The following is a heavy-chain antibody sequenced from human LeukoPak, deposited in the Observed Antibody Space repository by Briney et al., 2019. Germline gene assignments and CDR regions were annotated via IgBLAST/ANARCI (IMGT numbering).Heavy chain of an antibody. CDR2: IFYSGRN. CDR1: GGSISTNY. CDR3: ARDYYDSSGYYGMDV. J-gene: IGHJ6*02. D-gene: IGHD3-22*01. V-gene: IGHV4-59*01. Sequence: PSETLSLTCTVSGGSISTNYWSWIRQPPGKGLEWIGNIFYSGRNNYNPSLRSRVTISVDTSKNQFSLKLSSVTAADTAVYYCARDYYDSSGYYGMDVWGQGTTVTVSS.